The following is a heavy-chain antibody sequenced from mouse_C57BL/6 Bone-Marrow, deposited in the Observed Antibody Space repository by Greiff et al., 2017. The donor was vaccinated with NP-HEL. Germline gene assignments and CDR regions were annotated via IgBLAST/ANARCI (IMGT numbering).Heavy chain of an antibody. V-gene: IGHV3-6*01. D-gene: IGHD2-4*01. CDR3: ARDDDYDGAWFAY. CDR1: GYSITSGYY. CDR2: ISYDGSN. Sequence: DVKLVESGPGLVKPSQSLSLTCSVTGYSITSGYYWNWIRQFPGNKLEWMGYISYDGSNNYNPSLKNRISITRDTSKNQFFLKLNSVTTEDTATYYCARDDDYDGAWFAYWGQGTLVTVSA. J-gene: IGHJ3*01.